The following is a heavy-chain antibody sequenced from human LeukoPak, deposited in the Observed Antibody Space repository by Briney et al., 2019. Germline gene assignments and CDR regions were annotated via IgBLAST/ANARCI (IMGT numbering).Heavy chain of an antibody. CDR2: IDHRGSS. J-gene: IGHJ4*02. CDR3: TSLFSASGTFDS. V-gene: IGHV4-34*01. Sequence: PSETLPLTCAVHGASLSDYYWTWIRQYPAEGLEWIGAIDHRGSSNYNPSLESRVTISLDTSKNQFSLNLASVTAADTAVYYCTSLFSASGTFDSWGQGTLVAVSS. D-gene: IGHD3-10*01. CDR1: GASLSDYY.